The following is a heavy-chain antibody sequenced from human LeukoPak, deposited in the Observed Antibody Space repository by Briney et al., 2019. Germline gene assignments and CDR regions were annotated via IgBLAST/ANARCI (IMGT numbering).Heavy chain of an antibody. V-gene: IGHV3-74*01. Sequence: GGSLRLSCVASGFTFSSYWMHWVRQDPRKGLVWVSRINGDGRNINYADSVRGRFTISRDNAKNTLYLQMNTLRAEDTAVYYCARGDTKYCSSASCHNPFDQWGQGTLVTVTS. CDR2: INGDGRNI. CDR1: GFTFSSYW. D-gene: IGHD2-2*02. CDR3: ARGDTKYCSSASCHNPFDQ. J-gene: IGHJ4*02.